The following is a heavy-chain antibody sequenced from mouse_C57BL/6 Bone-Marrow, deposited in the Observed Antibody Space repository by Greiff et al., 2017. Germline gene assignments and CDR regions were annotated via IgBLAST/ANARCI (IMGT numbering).Heavy chain of an antibody. V-gene: IGHV14-4*01. CDR3: TREAWFAY. J-gene: IGHJ3*01. CDR2: IDPENGDT. Sequence: DVKLVESGAELVRPGASVKLSCTASGFNIKDDYMHWVKQRPEQGLEWIGWIDPENGDTEYASKFQGKATIPADTSSNTAYLQLSSLTSEDTAVYYCTREAWFAYWGQGTLVTVSA. CDR1: GFNIKDDY.